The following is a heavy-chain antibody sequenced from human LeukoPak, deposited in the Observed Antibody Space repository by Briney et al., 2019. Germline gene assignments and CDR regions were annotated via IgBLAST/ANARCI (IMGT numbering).Heavy chain of an antibody. J-gene: IGHJ3*02. V-gene: IGHV4-59*01. Sequence: SETLSLTCTVSGGSICSYYWSWIRQPPGKGLEWIGYIYYSGSTNYNPSLKSRVTISVDTSKNQFSLKLSSVTAADTAVYYCARVYSGYEIGAFDIWGQGTMVTVSS. CDR1: GGSICSYY. CDR2: IYYSGST. CDR3: ARVYSGYEIGAFDI. D-gene: IGHD5-12*01.